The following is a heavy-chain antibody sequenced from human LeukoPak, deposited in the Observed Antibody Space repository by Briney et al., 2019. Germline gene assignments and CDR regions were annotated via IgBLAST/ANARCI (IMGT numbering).Heavy chain of an antibody. Sequence: PGGSLRLSCVGPGFTFSNAWMSWVRQAPGMGLEWVGRVKSKVVGGTREYAAPAKGRFTISRDDSKNTLYLQMSSLKTEDTAVYYCTTGGYYFDYWGQGTLVTVSS. CDR3: TTGGYYFDY. CDR1: GFTFSNAW. J-gene: IGHJ4*02. CDR2: VKSKVVGGTR. V-gene: IGHV3-15*07.